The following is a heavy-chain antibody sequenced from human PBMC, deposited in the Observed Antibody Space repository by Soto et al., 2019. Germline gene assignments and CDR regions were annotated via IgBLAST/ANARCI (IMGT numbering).Heavy chain of an antibody. V-gene: IGHV3-33*01. CDR2: IWYDGSNK. CDR1: GFTFSSFG. D-gene: IGHD4-17*01. CDR3: AMYGDYGGLAFDY. J-gene: IGHJ4*02. Sequence: QVQLVESGGGVVQPGRSLRLSCAASGFTFSSFGMHWVRQAPGKGLEWVAVIWYDGSNKYYADSVKGRFTISRDNSKKTLYLQMNSLRAEDTAVYYCAMYGDYGGLAFDYWGQGTLVTVSS.